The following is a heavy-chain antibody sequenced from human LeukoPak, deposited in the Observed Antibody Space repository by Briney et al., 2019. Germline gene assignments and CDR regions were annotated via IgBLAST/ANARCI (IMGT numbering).Heavy chain of an antibody. CDR3: ARPISDRSGSYYFDY. Sequence: AESLKISCKGSGYSFTSYWIGWVRQMPGKGLEWMGIIYPGDSDTRYSPSFRGQVTISADKSISSAYLQWSSLKASDTAMYYCARPISDRSGSYYFDYWGQGTLVTVSS. CDR2: IYPGDSDT. D-gene: IGHD6-19*01. CDR1: GYSFTSYW. J-gene: IGHJ4*02. V-gene: IGHV5-51*01.